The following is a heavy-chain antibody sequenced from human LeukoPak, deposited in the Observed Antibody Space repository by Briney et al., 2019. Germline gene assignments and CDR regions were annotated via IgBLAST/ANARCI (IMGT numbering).Heavy chain of an antibody. CDR3: ARERLGAYCGGDCLYY. CDR2: ISAYNGNT. Sequence: ASVKVSCKASGYTFTSYGISWVRQAPGQGLEWMGWISAYNGNTNYAQKLQGRVTITADESTSTAYMELSSLRSEDTAVYYCARERLGAYCGGDCLYYWGQGTLVTVSS. CDR1: GYTFTSYG. D-gene: IGHD2-21*02. V-gene: IGHV1-18*01. J-gene: IGHJ4*02.